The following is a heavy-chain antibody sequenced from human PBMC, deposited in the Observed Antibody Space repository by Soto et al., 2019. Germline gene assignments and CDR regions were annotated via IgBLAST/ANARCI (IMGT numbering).Heavy chain of an antibody. Sequence: ASVKVSCKASGYTFTLYAMHWVRLAPGHGLEWMGWINAGNGNTKYSQKFQGRVTITRYPSASTAYMELSSLTSEDTAVYYCAKIGDGYAAFNIWGQGTMVT. CDR2: INAGNGNT. J-gene: IGHJ3*02. CDR1: GYTFTLYA. D-gene: IGHD5-12*01. V-gene: IGHV1-3*01. CDR3: AKIGDGYAAFNI.